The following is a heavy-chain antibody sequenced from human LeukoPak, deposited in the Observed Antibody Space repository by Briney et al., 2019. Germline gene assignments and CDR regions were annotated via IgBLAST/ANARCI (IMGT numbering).Heavy chain of an antibody. J-gene: IGHJ3*02. CDR2: IYYSGST. D-gene: IGHD3-22*01. CDR1: GGSISSSSYY. V-gene: IGHV4-39*01. CDR3: ARPAYTYYYDSSGYAFDI. Sequence: PSETLFLTCTVSGGSISSSSYYWGWIRQPPGKGLEWIGSIYYSGSTYYNPSLKSRVTISVDTSKNQFSLKLSSVTAADTAVYYCARPAYTYYYDSSGYAFDIWGQGTMVTVSS.